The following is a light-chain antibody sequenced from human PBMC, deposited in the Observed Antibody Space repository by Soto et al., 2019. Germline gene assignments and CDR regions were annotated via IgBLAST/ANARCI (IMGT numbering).Light chain of an antibody. CDR3: QQFQSYALT. V-gene: IGKV1-13*02. Sequence: AIQLTQSPSSLSASVGDRVTITCRASQGISSALAWYQHKPGRAPRLLIYDASSLQSGVSSRFSGSGSGTDVTLTNSSLQPEDFATYYCQQFQSYALTFGGGTKLEIK. CDR2: DAS. CDR1: QGISSA. J-gene: IGKJ4*01.